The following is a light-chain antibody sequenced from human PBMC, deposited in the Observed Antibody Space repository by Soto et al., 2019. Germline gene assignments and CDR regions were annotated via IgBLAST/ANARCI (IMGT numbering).Light chain of an antibody. V-gene: IGLV2-23*02. CDR1: SSDVGIYNL. CDR2: EVS. CDR3: RSYAGISSWV. J-gene: IGLJ3*02. Sequence: QSVLTQPASVSGSPGQSITISCTGTSSDVGIYNLVSWYQHHPGKDPKLMIYEVSKQPSGVSNRFSGSKSGNTSSLTLSGLQDEYEADYYCRSYAGISSWVFGGGTKRTVL.